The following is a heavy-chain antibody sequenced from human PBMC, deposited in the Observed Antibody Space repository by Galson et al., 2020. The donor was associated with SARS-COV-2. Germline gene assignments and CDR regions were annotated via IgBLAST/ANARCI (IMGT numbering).Heavy chain of an antibody. CDR1: GYTFTGYY. V-gene: IGHV1-2*02. J-gene: IGHJ6*03. D-gene: IGHD6-19*01. CDR2: INPNSGGP. Sequence: ASVTVSCKASGYTFTGYYMHWVRQAPGQGLEWMGWINPNSGGPNYAQKFQGRVTMTRDTSISTAYMELSRLRSDDPAVYYCARESGSGWYPYYYYYMDVWGKGTTVTISS. CDR3: ARESGSGWYPYYYYYMDV.